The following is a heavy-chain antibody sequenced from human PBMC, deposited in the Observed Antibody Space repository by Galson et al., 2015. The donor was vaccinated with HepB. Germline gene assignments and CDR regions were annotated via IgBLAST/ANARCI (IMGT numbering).Heavy chain of an antibody. V-gene: IGHV1-69*10. J-gene: IGHJ6*03. CDR3: ARSVALNTHIVVVPAAAYYYYYYMDV. D-gene: IGHD2-2*01. CDR1: GGTFSSYA. CDR2: IIPILGIA. Sequence: SVKVSCKASGGTFSSYAISWVRQAPGQGLEWMGGIIPILGIANYAQKFQGRVTITGDKSTSTAYMELSSLRSEDTAVYYCARSVALNTHIVVVPAAAYYYYYYMDVWGKGTTVTVSS.